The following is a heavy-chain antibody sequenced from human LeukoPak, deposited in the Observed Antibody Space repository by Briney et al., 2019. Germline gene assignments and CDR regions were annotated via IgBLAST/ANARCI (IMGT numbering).Heavy chain of an antibody. CDR2: IYYSGST. CDR3: ARYYSSGRVYNWFDP. V-gene: IGHV4-59*08. Sequence: PSETLSLTCTVSGGSISSYYWSWIRQPPGKGLEWIGYIYYSGSTNYNPSLKSRVTISVDTSKNQFSLKMSSVTAADTAVYYCARYYSSGRVYNWFDPWGQGTLVTVSS. CDR1: GGSISSYY. J-gene: IGHJ5*02. D-gene: IGHD3-10*01.